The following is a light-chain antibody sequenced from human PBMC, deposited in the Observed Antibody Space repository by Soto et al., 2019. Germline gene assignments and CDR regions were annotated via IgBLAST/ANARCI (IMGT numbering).Light chain of an antibody. CDR3: QQLRMYPST. J-gene: IGKJ4*01. V-gene: IGKV1-39*01. CDR2: AAS. Sequence: DILMTQSPSSLSASVGDRVTITCRASQSISHFVNWYQQRPGKAPKLLIYAASTLYGGVPSRFSGSGSGTDFALTITSLQAEDFATYYCQQLRMYPSTFGGGTKVEIK. CDR1: QSISHF.